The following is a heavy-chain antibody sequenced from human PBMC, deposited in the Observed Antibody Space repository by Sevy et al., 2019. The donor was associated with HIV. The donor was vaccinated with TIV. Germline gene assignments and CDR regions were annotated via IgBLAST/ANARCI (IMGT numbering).Heavy chain of an antibody. CDR2: ISNDGINK. J-gene: IGHJ4*02. D-gene: IGHD3-3*01. CDR1: GFTFSSYA. Sequence: GGSLRLSCVASGFTFSSYAMHWVRQAPVKGLEWVAVISNDGINKYYADSVKGRFTISRDNSRNTLYLQMNSLRTEDTAVYYCARDFWSGYSLDYWGQGTRVTVSS. CDR3: ARDFWSGYSLDY. V-gene: IGHV3-30-3*01.